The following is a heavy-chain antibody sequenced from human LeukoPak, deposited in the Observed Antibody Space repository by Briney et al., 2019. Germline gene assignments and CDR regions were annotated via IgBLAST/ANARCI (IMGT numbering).Heavy chain of an antibody. D-gene: IGHD2-2*01. Sequence: GGSLRLSCAASGFTFSSYSMNWVRQAPGKGLEWVSYISSSSSTIYYADSVKGRFTISRDNAKNSLYLQMNSLRAEDTAVYYCARTMEVVPAARDAFDIWGQGIMVTVSS. CDR2: ISSSSSTI. J-gene: IGHJ3*02. V-gene: IGHV3-48*01. CDR1: GFTFSSYS. CDR3: ARTMEVVPAARDAFDI.